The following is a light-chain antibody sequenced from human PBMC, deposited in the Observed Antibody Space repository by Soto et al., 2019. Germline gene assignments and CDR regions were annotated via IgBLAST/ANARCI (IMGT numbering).Light chain of an antibody. Sequence: ELVLTQSPSPLSLSPGEGATLSCMASQSVSSSLTWYQKKPGKAPSLLIYGAPNRDTGIPARFSGSWSGTDFTLTISSLEPGDFADYYCQQRSQWPLSFGGGTEVVSK. J-gene: IGKJ4*01. CDR3: QQRSQWPLS. V-gene: IGKV3-11*01. CDR2: GAP. CDR1: QSVSSS.